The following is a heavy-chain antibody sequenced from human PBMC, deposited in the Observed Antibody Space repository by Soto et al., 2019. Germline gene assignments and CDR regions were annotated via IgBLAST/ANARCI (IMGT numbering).Heavy chain of an antibody. D-gene: IGHD2-21*02. CDR3: AKGVVVTATYFHH. CDR1: GFTFSTYG. V-gene: IGHV3-30*18. CDR2: ISYDEINK. Sequence: QVQLVESGGGLVQTGGSLRLSCAASGFTFSTYGMHWVRQAPGKGLEWVAVISYDEINKYYADSVKGRFTISRDNSKNNLYLQMNSLGPEDTALYYCAKGVVVTATYFHHWGQGTLVTVSS. J-gene: IGHJ1*01.